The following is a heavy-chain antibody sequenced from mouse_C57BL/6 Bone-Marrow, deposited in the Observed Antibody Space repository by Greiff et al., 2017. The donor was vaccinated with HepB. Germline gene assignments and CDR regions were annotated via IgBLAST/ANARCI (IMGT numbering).Heavy chain of an antibody. Sequence: VQLKQSGAELVRPGASVKLSCTASGFNIKDDYMHWVQQRPEQGLEWIGWIDPENGDTEYASKFQGKATITADTSSNTAYLQLSSLTSEDTAVYYCTTYCGSSYYFDYWGQGTTLTVSS. J-gene: IGHJ2*01. CDR2: IDPENGDT. CDR3: TTYCGSSYYFDY. V-gene: IGHV14-4*01. CDR1: GFNIKDDY. D-gene: IGHD1-1*01.